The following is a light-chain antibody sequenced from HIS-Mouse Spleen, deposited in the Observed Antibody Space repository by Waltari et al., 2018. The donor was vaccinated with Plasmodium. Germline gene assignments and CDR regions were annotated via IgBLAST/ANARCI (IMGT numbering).Light chain of an antibody. CDR1: KLGDTY. Sequence: SYELTQPPSVSVSPGQTASITCSGDKLGDTYACWYQQKPGQSPVLVIYQDSKRTAGISGGLSGSNSGDTATLTISGTQAMDEADYYCQAWDSSTVVFGGGTKLTVL. CDR2: QDS. V-gene: IGLV3-1*01. J-gene: IGLJ2*01. CDR3: QAWDSSTVV.